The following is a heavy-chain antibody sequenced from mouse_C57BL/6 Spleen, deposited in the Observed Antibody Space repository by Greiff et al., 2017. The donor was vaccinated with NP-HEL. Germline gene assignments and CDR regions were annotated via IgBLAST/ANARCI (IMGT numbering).Heavy chain of an antibody. Sequence: VKLQQPGAELVKPGASVKMSCKASGYTFTSYWITWVKQRPGQGLEWIGDIYPGSGSTNYNEKFKSKATLTVDTSSSTAYMQLSSLTSEDSAVYYCARGGGYYDEGFAYWGQGTLVTVSA. CDR1: GYTFTSYW. V-gene: IGHV1-55*01. J-gene: IGHJ3*01. CDR2: IYPGSGST. D-gene: IGHD2-4*01. CDR3: ARGGGYYDEGFAY.